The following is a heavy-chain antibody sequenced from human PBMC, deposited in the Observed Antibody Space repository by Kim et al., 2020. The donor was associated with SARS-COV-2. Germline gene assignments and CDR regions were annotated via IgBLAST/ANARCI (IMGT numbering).Heavy chain of an antibody. CDR1: GVSISSYY. Sequence: SETLSLTCTVSGVSISSYYWSWIRQPPGKGLEWIGYIYYSGSTNYNPSLKNRGTISADTSKNQSTLKLSSVTAADKAVYYCEICWYSVDYWGQGTLVTVSA. J-gene: IGHJ4*02. D-gene: IGHD6-13*01. CDR2: IYYSGST. V-gene: IGHV4-59*13. CDR3: EICWYSVDY.